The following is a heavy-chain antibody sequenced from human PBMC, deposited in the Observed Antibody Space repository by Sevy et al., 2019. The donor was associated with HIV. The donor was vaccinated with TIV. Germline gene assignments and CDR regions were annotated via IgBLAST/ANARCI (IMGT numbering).Heavy chain of an antibody. V-gene: IGHV6-1*01. CDR2: TFYRSKWYN. Sequence: SQTLSLTCAISGDSVSSNGVPWNWIRQSPSRGLEWLGRTFYRSKWYNDYAVSVRSRITINPDTSKNQFSLQLNSVTPEDTAIYLCARGANRAFDIWGQGTMVTVSS. D-gene: IGHD5-12*01. CDR1: GDSVSSNGVP. CDR3: ARGANRAFDI. J-gene: IGHJ3*02.